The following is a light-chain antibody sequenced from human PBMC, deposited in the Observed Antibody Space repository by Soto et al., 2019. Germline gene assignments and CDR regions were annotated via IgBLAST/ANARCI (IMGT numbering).Light chain of an antibody. CDR1: SSDIGTFIY. Sequence: QSVLTQPPSASGSPGQSVTISCTGTSSDIGTFIYISWYQQYPGKAPKLMIFGVSQRPSGVPDRFSGSKSANTASLTVSGLQDEDEAEYYCSSQAGSDSLMVFGGGTKLTVL. CDR2: GVS. CDR3: SSQAGSDSLMV. V-gene: IGLV2-8*01. J-gene: IGLJ2*01.